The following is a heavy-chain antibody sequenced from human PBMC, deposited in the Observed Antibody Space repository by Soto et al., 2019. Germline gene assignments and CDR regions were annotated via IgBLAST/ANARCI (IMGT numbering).Heavy chain of an antibody. CDR3: ARSLGGIDY. CDR1: GGSISSSSYY. J-gene: IGHJ4*02. D-gene: IGHD1-26*01. V-gene: IGHV4-39*01. CDR2: FYYSGST. Sequence: PSETLSLTCTVSGGSISSSSYYWGWIRQSPGKGLEWIGSFYYSGSTYYNPSLKSRVTISVDTSKNQFSLKLSSVTAADTAVYYCARSLGGIDYWGQGTLVTVSS.